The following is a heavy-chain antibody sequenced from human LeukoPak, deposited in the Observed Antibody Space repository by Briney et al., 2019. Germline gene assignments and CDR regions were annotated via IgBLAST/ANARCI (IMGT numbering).Heavy chain of an antibody. V-gene: IGHV4-59*01. D-gene: IGHD3-10*01. CDR2: IYYSGST. CDR3: ASTPYPWKGGDDY. CDR1: GGSISSYY. J-gene: IGHJ4*02. Sequence: SETLSLTCTVSGGSISSYYWSWIRQPPGKGLEWIGYIYYSGSTNYNPSLKSRVTISVDTPKNQFSLKLSSVTAADTAVYYCASTPYPWKGGDDYWGQGTLVTVSS.